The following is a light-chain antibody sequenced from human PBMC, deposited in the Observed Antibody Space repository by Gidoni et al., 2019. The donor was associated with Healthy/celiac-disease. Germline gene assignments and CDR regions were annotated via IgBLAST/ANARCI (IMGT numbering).Light chain of an antibody. J-gene: IGKJ1*01. V-gene: IGKV4-1*01. Sequence: DIVIPQSPDSLVVSLGERATINCKSSQSVLYSSNNKNYLAWYQQKPGQPPKLLIYWASTRESGVPDRFSGSGSGTDFTLTISSLQAEDVAVYYCQQYYSTPRTFGQGTKVEIK. CDR1: QSVLYSSNNKNY. CDR3: QQYYSTPRT. CDR2: WAS.